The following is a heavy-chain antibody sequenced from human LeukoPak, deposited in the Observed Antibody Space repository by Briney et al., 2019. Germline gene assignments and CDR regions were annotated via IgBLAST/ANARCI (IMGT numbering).Heavy chain of an antibody. CDR3: AKDTGLVAATRYYFDY. CDR2: IWYDGNNK. CDR1: GFTFSSYG. J-gene: IGHJ4*02. Sequence: PGRSLRLSCAASGFTFSSYGMHCVRQAPGKGLEWVAVIWYDGNNKYYADSVKGRFTISRDNSQNTLYLQMNSLRVEDTAVYYCAKDTGLVAATRYYFDYWGQGTLVTVSS. V-gene: IGHV3-33*06. D-gene: IGHD1-26*01.